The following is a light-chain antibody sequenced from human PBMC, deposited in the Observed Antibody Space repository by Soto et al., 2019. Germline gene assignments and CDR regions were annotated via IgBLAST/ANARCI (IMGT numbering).Light chain of an antibody. Sequence: QSALTQPPSASGSPGQSVTISCTGTSSDVGGYNYVSWYQQHPGKAPKLMIYEVSKRPSGVPDRFSGSKSGNTASLTVSGLXAXXXADYYCSAYAGSNNLVFGGGTKLTV. CDR2: EVS. J-gene: IGLJ3*02. V-gene: IGLV2-8*01. CDR1: SSDVGGYNY. CDR3: SAYAGSNNLV.